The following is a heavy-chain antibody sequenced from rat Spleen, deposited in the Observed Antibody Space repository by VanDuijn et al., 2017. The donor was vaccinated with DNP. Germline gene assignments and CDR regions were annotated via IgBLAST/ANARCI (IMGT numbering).Heavy chain of an antibody. V-gene: IGHV5-31*01. D-gene: IGHD1-3*01. J-gene: IGHJ2*01. CDR1: GFTFNNYW. CDR2: ITSSGGNT. Sequence: EVKLVESGGDLVQPGRSLKLSCVASGFTFNNYWMTWIRQVPGKGLEWVASITSSGGNTYYPDSVKGRFTISRDNAKNTLYLQMNSLRSEDTATYYCARGVYGSYDYWGQGVMVTVSS. CDR3: ARGVYGSYDY.